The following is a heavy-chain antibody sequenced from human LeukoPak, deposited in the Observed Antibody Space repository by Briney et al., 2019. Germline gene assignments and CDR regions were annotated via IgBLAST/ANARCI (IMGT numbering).Heavy chain of an antibody. V-gene: IGHV4-39*01. CDR1: GGSITSSNYY. CDR2: IYYTGST. CDR3: ARHRRAAAAGTGLYYFDY. J-gene: IGHJ4*01. D-gene: IGHD6-13*01. Sequence: SETLSLTCTVSGGSITSSNYYCAWIRQPPGRGLDWIGSIYYTGSTYSNQSLKGRVTMSVDTSKNQFSLKLRSVTAADTAVYYCARHRRAAAAGTGLYYFDYWGHGTLVTISS.